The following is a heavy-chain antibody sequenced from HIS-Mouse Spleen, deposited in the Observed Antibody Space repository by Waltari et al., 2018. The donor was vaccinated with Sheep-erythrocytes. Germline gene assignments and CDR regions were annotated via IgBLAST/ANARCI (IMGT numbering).Heavy chain of an antibody. V-gene: IGHV3-30*04. CDR2: ISYDGSNK. CDR3: ARVSAGELKYYFDY. J-gene: IGHJ4*02. D-gene: IGHD1-26*01. CDR1: GFTFSSYA. Sequence: GGGVVQPGRSLRLSCAASGFTFSSYAMHWVRQAPGKGLEWVAVISYDGSNKYYADSGKGRFTISRENSKNTLYLQMNSLRAEDTAVYYCARVSAGELKYYFDYWGQGTLVTVSS.